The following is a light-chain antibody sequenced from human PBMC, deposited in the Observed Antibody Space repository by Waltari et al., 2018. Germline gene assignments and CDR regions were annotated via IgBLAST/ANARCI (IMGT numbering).Light chain of an antibody. CDR2: WAS. CDR1: QSLLYISNNKDY. CDR3: QQYYSVPYT. V-gene: IGKV4-1*01. Sequence: DIVMTQSPDSLALSLGERATINFDSIQSLLYISNNKDYLAWFQQKPGQPPKLLISWASTRESGVPDRFSGSGSGTDFTLTISSLQAEDVALYFCQQYYSVPYTFGQGTKLEIK. J-gene: IGKJ2*01.